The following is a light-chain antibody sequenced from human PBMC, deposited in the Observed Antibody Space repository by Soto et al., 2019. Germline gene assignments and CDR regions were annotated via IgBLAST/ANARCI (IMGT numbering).Light chain of an antibody. J-gene: IGKJ2*01. CDR2: AAS. V-gene: IGKV1-12*01. CDR1: QGISSW. CDR3: QQANSFPYT. Sequence: DIQMTQSPSSVSASVGDRVTITCRASQGISSWLVWYQQKPGKAPKLLIYAASSLQSGVPSRFSGSGSRTDFTLTISSLQPEDFATYYCQQANSFPYTFGQGTKLEIK.